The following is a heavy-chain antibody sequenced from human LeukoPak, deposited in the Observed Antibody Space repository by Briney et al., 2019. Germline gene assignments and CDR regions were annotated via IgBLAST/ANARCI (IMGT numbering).Heavy chain of an antibody. CDR2: IYYCGRT. J-gene: IGHJ5*02. CDR1: GGSVSSSSYY. CDR3: ARGERISMILRRNNWFDP. Sequence: TSETLFLTGTVTGGSVSSSSYYWGWIRQPPGKGLEWLGSIYYCGRTYYNPSLKNRVTLSVDTSKNQFSLKLSPLTAADTAVYYCARGERISMILRRNNWFDPWGQGTLVTVSS. D-gene: IGHD3-22*01. V-gene: IGHV4-39*07.